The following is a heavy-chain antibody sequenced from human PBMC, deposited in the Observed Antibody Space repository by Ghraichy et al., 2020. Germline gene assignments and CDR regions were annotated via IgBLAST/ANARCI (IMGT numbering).Heavy chain of an antibody. CDR2: INSDGSST. J-gene: IGHJ4*02. V-gene: IGHV3-74*01. D-gene: IGHD3-3*01. Sequence: GESLRLSCAASGFPFSSYWMHWVRQAPGKGLVWVSRINSDGSSTTYADSVKGRFTISRDNAKNTLYLQLNSLRAEDTAVYYCARSSRAEDDDFWSGYRYYFDYWGQGTLVTVSS. CDR1: GFPFSSYW. CDR3: ARSSRAEDDDFWSGYRYYFDY.